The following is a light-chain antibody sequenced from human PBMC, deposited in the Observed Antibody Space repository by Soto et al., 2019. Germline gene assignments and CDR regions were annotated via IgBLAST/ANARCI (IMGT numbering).Light chain of an antibody. J-gene: IGKJ5*01. CDR3: QQYGSSPTVT. Sequence: EIVLRQSPGTLSLSPVERATLYCRDSQSVSSSYLAWYQQKPGQAHRLIISGAYSRATGIPDRFSGSESGTDFTLTIRRLEPEDLALYDGQQYGSSPTVTGGQVTRREIK. CDR1: QSVSSSY. V-gene: IGKV3-20*01. CDR2: GAY.